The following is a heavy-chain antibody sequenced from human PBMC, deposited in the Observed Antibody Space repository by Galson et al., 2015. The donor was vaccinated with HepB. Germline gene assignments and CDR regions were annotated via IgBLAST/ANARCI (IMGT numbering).Heavy chain of an antibody. CDR1: GFTFSSYA. Sequence: SLRLSCAASGFTFSSYAMHWVRQAPGKGLEWVAVISYDGSNKYYADSVKGRFTISRDNSKNTLYLQMNSLRAEDTAVYYCARGIMYGGNFGAFDIWGQGTMVTVSS. CDR2: ISYDGSNK. D-gene: IGHD4-23*01. V-gene: IGHV3-30-3*01. J-gene: IGHJ3*02. CDR3: ARGIMYGGNFGAFDI.